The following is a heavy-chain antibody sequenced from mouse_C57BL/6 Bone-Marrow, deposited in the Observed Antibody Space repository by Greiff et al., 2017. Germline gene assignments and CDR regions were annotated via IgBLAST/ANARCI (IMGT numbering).Heavy chain of an antibody. J-gene: IGHJ2*01. CDR2: IDPSAGCT. D-gene: IGHD2-10*02. CDR3: AREGGMVPYYFDY. CDR1: GYTFTSYW. V-gene: IGHV1-69*01. Sequence: VQLQQPGAELVMPGASVTLSCKASGYTFTSYWMHWVKQRPGQGLEWIGEIDPSAGCTNYNQKFNGKSTLTVDKSSSTAYMQLNSLTSEGSTVYYCAREGGMVPYYFDYWGQGTTLTVSS.